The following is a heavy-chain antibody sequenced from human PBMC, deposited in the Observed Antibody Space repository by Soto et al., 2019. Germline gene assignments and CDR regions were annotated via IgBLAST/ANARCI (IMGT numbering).Heavy chain of an antibody. D-gene: IGHD6-13*01. J-gene: IGHJ4*02. CDR3: AKRDGAAAAGIDY. V-gene: IGHV3-23*01. CDR1: GFSFSLYA. CDR2: ISGTGST. Sequence: EVQLLESGGGLVQPGESLRLSCAASGFSFSLYAMTWVRQAPGKGLEWVSTISGTGSTYYADPVKGRFTISRDNSKATVYLQMNNLRAEDTAVYYCAKRDGAAAAGIDYWGQGNLVTVSS.